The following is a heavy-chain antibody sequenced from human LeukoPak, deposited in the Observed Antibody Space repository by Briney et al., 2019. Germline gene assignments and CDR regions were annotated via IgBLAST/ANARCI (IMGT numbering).Heavy chain of an antibody. CDR2: INPYSGDT. CDR1: GGTFSSYA. V-gene: IGHV1-2*02. D-gene: IGHD3-10*01. CDR3: ARKFYYGSGSYYNA. J-gene: IGHJ4*02. Sequence: ASVKVSCKASGGTFSSYAISWVRQAPGQGLEWMGWINPYSGDTNFAQKFQGRVTMTRDTSIKTAYMELSRLKSDDTAMFYCARKFYYGSGSYYNAWGQGTLVTVSS.